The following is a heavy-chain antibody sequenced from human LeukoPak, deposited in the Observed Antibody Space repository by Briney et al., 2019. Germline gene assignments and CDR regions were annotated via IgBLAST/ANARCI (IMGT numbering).Heavy chain of an antibody. Sequence: SETLSLTCTVSGGSISSGGYYWSWIRQPPGKGLEWIGSISYSGSAYYNPSLKSRLTISVDTSKNHFSLILDSVTAADTAVYYCARHPDYSRFDPWGLGTLVTVSS. CDR2: ISYSGSA. D-gene: IGHD4-11*01. CDR1: GGSISSGGYY. CDR3: ARHPDYSRFDP. V-gene: IGHV4-30-2*03. J-gene: IGHJ5*02.